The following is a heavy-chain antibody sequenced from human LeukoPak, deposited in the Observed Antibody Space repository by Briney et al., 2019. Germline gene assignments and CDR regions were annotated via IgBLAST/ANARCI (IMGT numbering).Heavy chain of an antibody. D-gene: IGHD1-1*01. CDR3: ARDTSLAGTPYFDY. CDR1: GFTFSSYN. Sequence: PGGSLRLSCAASGFTFSSYNMNWVRQAPGKGLEWVSSICTSSSYIYYADSVRGRFTISRDNAKNSLYLQMNSLRAEDTAVYYCARDTSLAGTPYFDYWGQGTLVTVSS. CDR2: ICTSSSYI. V-gene: IGHV3-21*01. J-gene: IGHJ4*02.